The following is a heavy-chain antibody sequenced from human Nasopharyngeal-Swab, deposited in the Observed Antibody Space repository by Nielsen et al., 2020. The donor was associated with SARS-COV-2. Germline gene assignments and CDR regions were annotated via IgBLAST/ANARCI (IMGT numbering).Heavy chain of an antibody. V-gene: IGHV3-23*01. J-gene: IGHJ4*02. CDR2: ISGSGGST. CDR3: AKGGRIAVAGNA. Sequence: GGSLRLSCAASGFTFSSYAMSWVRQAPGKGLEWVSAISGSGGSTYYADSMKGRFTISRDNSKNTLYLQMNSLRAEDTAVYYCAKGGRIAVAGNAGGQGTLVTVSS. D-gene: IGHD6-19*01. CDR1: GFTFSSYA.